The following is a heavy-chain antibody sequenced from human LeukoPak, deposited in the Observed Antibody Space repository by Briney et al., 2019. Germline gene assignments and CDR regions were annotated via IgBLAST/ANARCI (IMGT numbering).Heavy chain of an antibody. Sequence: GGSLRLSCAASGFTFSSYAMHWVHQPPGKGLEYVSGISSNGGSTYYANSVKGRFTISRDNSKNTVYLQMDSLRAEDMAVYYCARGNTLTGYSRYWGQGTLVTVSS. D-gene: IGHD3-9*01. J-gene: IGHJ4*02. CDR1: GFTFSSYA. V-gene: IGHV3-64*01. CDR2: ISSNGGST. CDR3: ARGNTLTGYSRY.